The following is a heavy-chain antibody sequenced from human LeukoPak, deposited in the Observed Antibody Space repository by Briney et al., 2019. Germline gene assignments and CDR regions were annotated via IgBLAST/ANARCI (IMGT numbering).Heavy chain of an antibody. J-gene: IGHJ4*02. CDR3: ARGPAESYFHVPDY. V-gene: IGHV4-31*03. Sequence: PSQTLSLTCTVSGGFISSGGYYWTWIRQPSGKGLECIGYIYYSGSTYYNPSLKSRISISLDTSKNQFSLKLSSVTAADTAVYYCARGPAESYFHVPDYWGQGTLVTVSS. CDR1: GGFISSGGYY. CDR2: IYYSGST. D-gene: IGHD3-10*01.